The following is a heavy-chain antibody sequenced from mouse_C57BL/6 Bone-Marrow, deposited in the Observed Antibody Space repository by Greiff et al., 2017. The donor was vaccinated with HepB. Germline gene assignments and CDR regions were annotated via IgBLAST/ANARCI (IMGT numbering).Heavy chain of an antibody. CDR1: GFTFSDYY. J-gene: IGHJ4*01. V-gene: IGHV5-12*01. CDR2: ISNGGGST. Sequence: EVQLVESGGGLVQPGGSLKLSCAASGFTFSDYYMYWVRQTPEKRLEWVAYISNGGGSTYYPDTVKGRFTISRDNAKNTLYLQMSRLKSEDTAMYYCARDGSSDYYAMDYWGQGTSVTVSS. D-gene: IGHD1-1*01. CDR3: ARDGSSDYYAMDY.